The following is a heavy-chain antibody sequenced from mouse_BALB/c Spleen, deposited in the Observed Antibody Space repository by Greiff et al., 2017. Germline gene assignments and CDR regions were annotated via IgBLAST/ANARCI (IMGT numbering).Heavy chain of an antibody. Sequence: EVKLVESGGGLVQPGGSLKLSCAASGFTFSSYTMSWVRQTPEKRLEWVAYISNGGGSTYYPDTVKGRFTISRDNAKNTLYLQMSSLKSEDTAMYYCARLGGFITTVVGYFDVWGAGTTVTVSS. CDR3: ARLGGFITTVVGYFDV. CDR2: ISNGGGST. CDR1: GFTFSSYT. D-gene: IGHD1-1*01. V-gene: IGHV5-12-2*01. J-gene: IGHJ1*01.